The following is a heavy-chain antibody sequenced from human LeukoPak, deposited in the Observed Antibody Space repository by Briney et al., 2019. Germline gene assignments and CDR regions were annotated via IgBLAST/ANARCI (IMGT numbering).Heavy chain of an antibody. J-gene: IGHJ4*02. Sequence: ASVKVSCKASGYTFTSYDINWVRQATGQGLEWMGWMNPNNGNTGYAQKFQGRVTMTRNTSISTAHMELSSLRSEDTAVYYCARVPSLLRDTYDFWSGYYPYYFDYWGQGTLVTVSS. D-gene: IGHD3-3*01. CDR2: MNPNNGNT. V-gene: IGHV1-8*01. CDR1: GYTFTSYD. CDR3: ARVPSLLRDTYDFWSGYYPYYFDY.